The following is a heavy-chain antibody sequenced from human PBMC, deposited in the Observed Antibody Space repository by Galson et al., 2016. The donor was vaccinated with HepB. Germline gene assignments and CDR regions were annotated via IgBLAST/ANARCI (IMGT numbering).Heavy chain of an antibody. V-gene: IGHV4-34*01. CDR2: IGHRGNT. J-gene: IGHJ4*02. Sequence: SETLSLTCTVYGAPFSDYYWTWIRQAPGKGLEWIGEIGHRGNTNYNPALQSRVTVSLDKSKNQFSLNLTSMTAADTGVFSCARRLPARGFWGRSVYIDYWGQGILVTVSS. CDR1: GAPFSDYY. D-gene: IGHD7-27*01. CDR3: ARRLPARGFWGRSVYIDY.